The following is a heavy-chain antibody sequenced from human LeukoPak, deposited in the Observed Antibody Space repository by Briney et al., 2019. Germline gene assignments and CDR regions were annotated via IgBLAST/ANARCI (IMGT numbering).Heavy chain of an antibody. D-gene: IGHD3-9*01. V-gene: IGHV3-20*04. CDR1: GFTFDDYG. Sequence: PGGSLRLSCAASGFTFDDYGMSWVRHAPGKGLEWVSGINWNGGSTGYADSVKGRFTISRDNAKNSLCLQMNSLRAEDTALYYCARDKDDILTGDGRGDAFDIWGQGTMVTVSA. CDR3: ARDKDDILTGDGRGDAFDI. CDR2: INWNGGST. J-gene: IGHJ3*02.